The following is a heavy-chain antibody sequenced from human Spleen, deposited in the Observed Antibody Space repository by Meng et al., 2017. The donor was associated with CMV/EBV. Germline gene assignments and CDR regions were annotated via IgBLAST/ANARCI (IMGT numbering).Heavy chain of an antibody. CDR3: ARTNYGDYNWFDP. CDR2: SYYSWST. CDR1: GVSISRGGFY. Sequence: VQVQVAGPGLVKPSQTLSRACTVSGVSISRGGFYWSWIRQHPGKGLEWIGYSYYSWSTYYNPSLRSRVAISIDTSKNQYSLKLTSVTAADTAVYFCARTNYGDYNWFDPWGQGTLVTVSS. J-gene: IGHJ5*02. D-gene: IGHD4-17*01. V-gene: IGHV4-31*03.